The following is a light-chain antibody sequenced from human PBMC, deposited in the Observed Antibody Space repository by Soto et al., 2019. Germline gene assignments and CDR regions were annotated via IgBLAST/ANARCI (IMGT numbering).Light chain of an antibody. CDR3: CSYAGTYTLGV. CDR2: DVS. Sequence: QSALTQPRSVSGSPGQSVTISCTGTSRDVGGYNYVSWYQQHPGKAPKLIIYDVSKRPSGVPDRFSGSKSGNTASLTISGLQAEDEDDDYCCSYAGTYTLGVFGGGTKLTVL. V-gene: IGLV2-11*01. J-gene: IGLJ2*01. CDR1: SRDVGGYNY.